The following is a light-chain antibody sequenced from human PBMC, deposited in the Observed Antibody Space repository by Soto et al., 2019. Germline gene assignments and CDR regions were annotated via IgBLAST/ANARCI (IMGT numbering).Light chain of an antibody. V-gene: IGLV2-14*01. J-gene: IGLJ1*01. Sequence: QSALTQPASVSGSPGQSITISCTGTSSDVGGYNYVSWYQQHPGIAPKLLIYGVTNRPSGVSPRFSGSKPGNTASLTISGLQSEDEADYNGRLYTCGSTLLDLVGSGSKVTV. CDR1: SSDVGGYNY. CDR3: RLYTCGSTLLDL. CDR2: GVT.